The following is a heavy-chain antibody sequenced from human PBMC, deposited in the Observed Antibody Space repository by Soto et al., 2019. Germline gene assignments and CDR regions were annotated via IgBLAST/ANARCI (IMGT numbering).Heavy chain of an antibody. V-gene: IGHV1-69*13. J-gene: IGHJ4*02. CDR3: ARDRLSSLSWGSFDY. D-gene: IGHD6-13*01. Sequence: SVKVSCKASGGTFSSYAISWVRQAPGQGLEWMGGIIPIFGTANYAQKFQGRVTITADESTSTAYMELSSLRSEDTAVYYCARDRLSSLSWGSFDYWGQGTLVTVSS. CDR2: IIPIFGTA. CDR1: GGTFSSYA.